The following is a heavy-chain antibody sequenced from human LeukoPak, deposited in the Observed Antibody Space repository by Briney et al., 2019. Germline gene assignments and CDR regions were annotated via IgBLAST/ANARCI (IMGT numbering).Heavy chain of an antibody. CDR1: GFTFSSYS. Sequence: GGSLRLSCAASGFTFSSYSMNWVRQAPGKGLEWVSYISSSSSTIYYADSVKGRFTISRDNAKNSLYLQMNSLRAEDTAVYYCARDCSGGSCYLDAFDIWGQGTMVTVSS. V-gene: IGHV3-48*01. CDR2: ISSSSSTI. CDR3: ARDCSGGSCYLDAFDI. J-gene: IGHJ3*02. D-gene: IGHD2-15*01.